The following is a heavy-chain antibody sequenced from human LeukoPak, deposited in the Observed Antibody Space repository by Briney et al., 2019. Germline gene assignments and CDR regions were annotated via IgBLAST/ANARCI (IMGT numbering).Heavy chain of an antibody. V-gene: IGHV3-33*01. J-gene: IGHJ4*02. CDR2: IWYDGSNK. CDR3: ARDSSLREDKWSRDGGFDD. Sequence: GGSLRLSCAASGFTFSNYGMHWVRQAPGKGLEWVAVIWYDGSNKYYADSVKGRFTISRDNSKNTLYLQMNSLRAEDRAVYYCARDSSLREDKWSRDGGFDDWGQGTLVTVSS. D-gene: IGHD6-6*01. CDR1: GFTFSNYG.